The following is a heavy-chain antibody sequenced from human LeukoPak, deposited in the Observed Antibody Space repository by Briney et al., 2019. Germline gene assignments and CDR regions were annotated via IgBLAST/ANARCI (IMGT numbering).Heavy chain of an antibody. Sequence: GGSLRLSCAASGFTFSTYAMSWVRQAPGKGLEWVSGVSVSGDGTYYADFVKGRFTVSRDNSENTLFLQMNSLRAEDTALYYCAKASGVYFGESGFDFWGQGTLVTVSS. CDR3: AKASGVYFGESGFDF. V-gene: IGHV3-23*01. J-gene: IGHJ4*02. CDR2: VSVSGDGT. D-gene: IGHD3-10*01. CDR1: GFTFSTYA.